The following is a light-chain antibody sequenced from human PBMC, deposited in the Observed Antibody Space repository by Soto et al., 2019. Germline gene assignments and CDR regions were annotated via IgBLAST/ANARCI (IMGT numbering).Light chain of an antibody. CDR1: ESVFGSY. Sequence: EIVLTQSPGTLSSSPGERATLSCRASESVFGSYLAWYQQKPGQAPRLLIYGASTRATGIPGRFRGSGSGTDFTLTITSLQSEDFAVYFCQQYNNWPPDTFGQGTKLEIK. CDR2: GAS. V-gene: IGKV3-15*01. J-gene: IGKJ2*01. CDR3: QQYNNWPPDT.